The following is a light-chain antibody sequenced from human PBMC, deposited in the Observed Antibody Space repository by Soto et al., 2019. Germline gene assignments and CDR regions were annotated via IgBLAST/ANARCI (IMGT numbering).Light chain of an antibody. CDR3: CSYAGSFVV. V-gene: IGLV2-11*01. CDR2: DVS. CDR1: SSDVGGYNY. Sequence: QSALTQPRSVSGSPGQTVTISCTGTSSDVGGYNYVSWYQQHPGKAPKLMIFDVSKRPSGVPDRFSGSKSGTTASLTISGLEDEDDADYYCCSYAGSFVVFGGGTKVTVL. J-gene: IGLJ2*01.